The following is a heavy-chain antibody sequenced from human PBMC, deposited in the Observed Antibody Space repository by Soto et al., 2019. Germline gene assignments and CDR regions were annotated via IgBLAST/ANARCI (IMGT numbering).Heavy chain of an antibody. CDR2: INPNSGGT. Sequence: QVQLVQSGAEVKKPGASVKVSCKASGYTFTGYYMHWVRQAPGQGLEWMGWINPNSGGTNYAQKFQGWVTMTRDTSISTADMALSRLRSDDTAVYYWARETCSGGSCYGIAFDIWGQGTMVTVSS. CDR3: ARETCSGGSCYGIAFDI. CDR1: GYTFTGYY. D-gene: IGHD2-15*01. J-gene: IGHJ3*02. V-gene: IGHV1-2*04.